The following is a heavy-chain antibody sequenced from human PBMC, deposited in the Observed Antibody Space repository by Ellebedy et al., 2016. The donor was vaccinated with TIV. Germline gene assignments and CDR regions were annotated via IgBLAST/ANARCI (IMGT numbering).Heavy chain of an antibody. J-gene: IGHJ4*02. V-gene: IGHV3-30-3*01. CDR1: GFTFNSYA. CDR3: ARDLDKSSGWYGGAAY. Sequence: GESLKISCAASGFTFNSYAMHWVRQAPGKGLEWVAVISYDGNSKYYADSVKGRFTIPRDNSMTTLYLEMNSLRAEDTAVYYCARDLDKSSGWYGGAAYWGQGTLVTVSS. D-gene: IGHD6-19*01. CDR2: ISYDGNSK.